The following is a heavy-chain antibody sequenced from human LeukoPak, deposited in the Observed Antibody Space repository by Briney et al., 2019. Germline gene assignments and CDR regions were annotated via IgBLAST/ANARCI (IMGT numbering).Heavy chain of an antibody. D-gene: IGHD3-10*01. CDR2: MKKDGSET. V-gene: IGHV3-7*01. CDR3: GRHRSGSGTYFIDH. Sequence: GGSLRLSCVVSGFTFSSYSMIWVRHAPGKGLQWVANMKKDGSETNYGDSVKGRFTISRDNAKNSLYLQMNSLRAEDTAVYYCGRHRSGSGTYFIDHWGQGTLVSVSS. J-gene: IGHJ4*02. CDR1: GFTFSSYS.